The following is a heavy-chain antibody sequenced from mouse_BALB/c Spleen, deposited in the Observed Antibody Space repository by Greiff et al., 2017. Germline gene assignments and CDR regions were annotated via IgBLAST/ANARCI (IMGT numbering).Heavy chain of an antibody. CDR3: AGRGLYYRCAWFAY. J-gene: IGHJ3*01. Sequence: VQLQQSGAELMKPGASVKISCKATGYTFSSYWIEWVKQRPGHGLEWIGEILPGSGSTNYNEKFKGKATFTADTSSNTAYMQLSSLTSEDSAVYYCAGRGLYYRCAWFAYWGQGTLVTVSA. CDR2: ILPGSGST. D-gene: IGHD2-14*01. CDR1: GYTFSSYW. V-gene: IGHV1-9*01.